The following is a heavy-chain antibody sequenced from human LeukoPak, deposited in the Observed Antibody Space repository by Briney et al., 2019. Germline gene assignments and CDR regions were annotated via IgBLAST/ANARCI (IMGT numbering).Heavy chain of an antibody. Sequence: GGSLRLSCAASGFTFSSYSMNWVRQAPGKGLEWVSSISSSSYIYYADSVKGRFTISRDNAKNSLYLQMNSLRAEDTAVYYCARVGAAAGTSTAFDIWGQGTMVTVSS. D-gene: IGHD6-13*01. J-gene: IGHJ3*02. CDR2: ISSSSYI. V-gene: IGHV3-21*01. CDR3: ARVGAAAGTSTAFDI. CDR1: GFTFSSYS.